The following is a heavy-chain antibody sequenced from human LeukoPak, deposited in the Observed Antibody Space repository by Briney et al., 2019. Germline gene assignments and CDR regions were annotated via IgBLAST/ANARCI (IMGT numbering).Heavy chain of an antibody. D-gene: IGHD3-10*01. V-gene: IGHV1-69*10. CDR2: IIPILGIA. J-gene: IGHJ4*02. Sequence: VKVSCKASGGTFSSYAISWVRQAPGQGLEWMGRIIPILGIANYAQKFQGRVTITADKSTSTAYMELSSLRSEDTAVYYCARAVLLWFGELSPDYFDYWGQGTLVSASS. CDR1: GGTFSSYA. CDR3: ARAVLLWFGELSPDYFDY.